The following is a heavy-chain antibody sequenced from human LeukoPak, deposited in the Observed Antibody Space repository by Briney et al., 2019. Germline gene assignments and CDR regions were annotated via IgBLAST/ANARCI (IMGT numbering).Heavy chain of an antibody. Sequence: GGSLRLSCAASGFTVSSNYMSWVRQAPGKGLEWISVIYSGGSTYYADSVKGRFTISRDNAKNTLYLQMNSLRAEDTAVYYCARAGWGSDVDHWGQGTLVTVSS. V-gene: IGHV3-66*01. D-gene: IGHD3-16*01. CDR3: ARAGWGSDVDH. CDR2: IYSGGST. J-gene: IGHJ4*02. CDR1: GFTVSSNY.